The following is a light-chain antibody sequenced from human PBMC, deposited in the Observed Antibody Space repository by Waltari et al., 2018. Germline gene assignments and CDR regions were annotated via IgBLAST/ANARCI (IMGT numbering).Light chain of an antibody. CDR2: KAS. CDR3: QQYNSYSLLT. CDR1: QSISYW. Sequence: DIKMTQSPSTLSASVGDRVNITCRASQSISYWLAWYRQKPAKAPKILIYKASTLESGVPSRFSGSGSGTEFTLTISSLQPDDFSTYYCQQYNSYSLLTFGGGTKVEIK. J-gene: IGKJ4*01. V-gene: IGKV1-5*03.